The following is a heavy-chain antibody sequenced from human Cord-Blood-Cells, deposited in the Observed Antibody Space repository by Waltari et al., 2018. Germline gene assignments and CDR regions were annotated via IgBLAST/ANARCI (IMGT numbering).Heavy chain of an antibody. Sequence: QLQLQESGPGLVKPSETLSLTCTVSGCSISSSSSYWGWIRQPPGKGLEWIGSIYYSGSTYYNPSLKSRVTISVDTSKNQFSLKLSSVTAADTAVYYCARPAVPAAMLDAFDIWGQGTMVTVSS. CDR2: IYYSGST. D-gene: IGHD2-2*01. J-gene: IGHJ3*02. CDR3: ARPAVPAAMLDAFDI. CDR1: GCSISSSSSY. V-gene: IGHV4-39*07.